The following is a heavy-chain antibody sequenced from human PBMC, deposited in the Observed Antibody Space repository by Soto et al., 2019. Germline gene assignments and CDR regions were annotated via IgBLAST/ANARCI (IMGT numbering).Heavy chain of an antibody. V-gene: IGHV3-23*01. D-gene: IGHD6-19*01. J-gene: IGHJ4*02. CDR1: GFTFNTQA. Sequence: EVQLLESGGGLEQPGGSLRLSCAASGFTFNTQAMSWVRQAPGKGLELVSSISGSGDNTYNADAVKGRFTISRDNSKNTRDLKMNRLRAEDTAVYYCVKDLITSDWYGYFDYWGPGNLVTAPS. CDR2: ISGSGDNT. CDR3: VKDLITSDWYGYFDY.